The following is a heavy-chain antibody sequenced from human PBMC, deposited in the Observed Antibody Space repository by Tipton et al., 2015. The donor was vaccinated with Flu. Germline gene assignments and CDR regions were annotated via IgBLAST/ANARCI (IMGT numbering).Heavy chain of an antibody. CDR3: AREIRYSDWTLDYYDMDV. J-gene: IGHJ6*02. Sequence: SLRLSCAASGFNVSSNYISWVRQAPGKGLEWVSTIYRGGSTYYADSVRGRFSISRDNSNNTVYLQLNSLRAEDTAVYFCAREIRYSDWTLDYYDMDVWGQGTTVTASS. V-gene: IGHV3-53*01. CDR1: GFNVSSNY. CDR2: IYRGGST. D-gene: IGHD1-1*01.